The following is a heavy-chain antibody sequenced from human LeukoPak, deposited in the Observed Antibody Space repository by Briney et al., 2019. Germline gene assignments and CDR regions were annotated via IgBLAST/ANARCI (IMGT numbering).Heavy chain of an antibody. D-gene: IGHD6-19*01. CDR3: ARVGSGSPWAYFDY. J-gene: IGHJ4*02. V-gene: IGHV3-21*01. CDR2: ISSSSSYI. Sequence: GGSLRLSCAASGFTFSSYSMNWVRQAPGKGLEWVSSISSSSSYIYYADSVKGRFTISRDNSKNTLYLQMNSLRAEDTAVYYCARVGSGSPWAYFDYWGQGTLVTVSS. CDR1: GFTFSSYS.